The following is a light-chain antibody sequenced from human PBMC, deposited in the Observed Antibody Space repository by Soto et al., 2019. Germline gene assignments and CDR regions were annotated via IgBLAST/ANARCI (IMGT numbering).Light chain of an antibody. J-gene: IGLJ1*01. V-gene: IGLV2-14*03. Sequence: QSVLTQPASVSGSPGQSITISCTGTSSDIGHYDYVSWYQQHPGKAPKLMIYHVTSRPSGVSNPYSGSKSGNSASLTISGLQADDEADYYCCSLTTSHTYVFGSGTKLTVL. CDR2: HVT. CDR1: SSDIGHYDY. CDR3: CSLTTSHTYV.